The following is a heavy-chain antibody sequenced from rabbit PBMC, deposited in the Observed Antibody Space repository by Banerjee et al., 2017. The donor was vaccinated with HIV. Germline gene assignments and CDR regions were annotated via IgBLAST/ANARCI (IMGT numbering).Heavy chain of an antibody. V-gene: IGHV1S45*01. J-gene: IGHJ4*01. Sequence: QEQLEESGGDLVKPEGSLTLTCTASGFSFSNKYVMCWVRQAPGKGLEWIACIYTGSSGGTYYASWAKGRFTVSKTSSTTVTLQMTSLTAADTATYFCASSTDNGSNLWGPGHPRHRL. D-gene: IGHD7-1*01. CDR1: GFSFSNKYV. CDR2: IYTGSSGGT. CDR3: ASSTDNGSNL.